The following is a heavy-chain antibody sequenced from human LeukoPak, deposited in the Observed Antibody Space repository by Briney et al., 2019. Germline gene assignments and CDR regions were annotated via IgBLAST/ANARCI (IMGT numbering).Heavy chain of an antibody. CDR3: AREGNRWYYTDY. J-gene: IGHJ4*02. D-gene: IGHD6-13*01. CDR2: IKQDGSEK. CDR1: GFTFGSYW. V-gene: IGHV3-7*01. Sequence: GGSLTLSCAASGFTFGSYWMTWVRQAPGKGPEWVATIKQDGSEKYYVVSVKGRFTISRDDAKNSLYLQMNTLKVENTAVYYCAREGNRWYYTDYWGQGTLVTVSS.